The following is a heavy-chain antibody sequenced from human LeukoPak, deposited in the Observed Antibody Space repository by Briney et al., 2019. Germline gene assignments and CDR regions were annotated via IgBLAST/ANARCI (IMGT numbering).Heavy chain of an antibody. CDR3: ARAMTS. J-gene: IGHJ4*02. CDR1: GFTLSSYE. V-gene: IGHV3-48*03. D-gene: IGHD4-11*01. Sequence: GGSPRLSCTASGFTLSSYEMNWVRQAPGKGLEWVSHISSSGTIIYYADSVKGRFTISRDNAKNSLYQQMNSLRAEDTAVYYCARAMTSWGQGTLVTVSS. CDR2: ISSSGTII.